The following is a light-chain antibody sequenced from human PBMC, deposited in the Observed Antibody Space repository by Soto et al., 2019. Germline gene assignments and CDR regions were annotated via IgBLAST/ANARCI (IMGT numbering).Light chain of an antibody. Sequence: EIVMTQSPATRSVSPGERATLSCTASESISTNLAWYQHKPGQAPRLLIYGASTRATGVPPRFSGSGSGTEFTLAISSLQSEDFAVYYCQHYNSWPYSFGQGTKLDVK. CDR3: QHYNSWPYS. CDR2: GAS. V-gene: IGKV3-15*01. J-gene: IGKJ2*03. CDR1: ESISTN.